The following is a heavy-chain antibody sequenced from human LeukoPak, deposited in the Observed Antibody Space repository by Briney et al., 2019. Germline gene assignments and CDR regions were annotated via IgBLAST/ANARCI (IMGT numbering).Heavy chain of an antibody. V-gene: IGHV1-8*01. CDR2: MNPNSGNT. CDR1: GYTFTSYD. D-gene: IGHD2-2*01. CDR3: ARGRYCSSTSCYEVVDY. Sequence: ASVKVSCKASGYTFTSYDINWVRQATGQGLEWMGWMNPNSGNTGYAQKFQGRVTMTRNTSISTAYMELSSLRSEDTAVYCCARGRYCSSTSCYEVVDYWGQGTLVTVSS. J-gene: IGHJ4*02.